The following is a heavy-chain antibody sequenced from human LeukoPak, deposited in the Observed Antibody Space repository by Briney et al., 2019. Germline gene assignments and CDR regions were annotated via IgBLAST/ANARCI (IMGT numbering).Heavy chain of an antibody. D-gene: IGHD2-21*02. CDR2: ISGSGSIT. Sequence: GGTLRLSCAASGFTFSSFGMGWVRQAPGKGLEWVSTISGSGSITYYADSMKGRFTISRDNSKNTLYLQVNSLRTADTAVYYCAKDLWSVVTLTLDNWGEGTLVTLS. CDR1: GFTFSSFG. J-gene: IGHJ4*02. V-gene: IGHV3-23*01. CDR3: AKDLWSVVTLTLDN.